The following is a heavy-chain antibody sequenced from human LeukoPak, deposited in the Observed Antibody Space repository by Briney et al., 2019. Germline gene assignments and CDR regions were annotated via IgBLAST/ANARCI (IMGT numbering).Heavy chain of an antibody. V-gene: IGHV3-64*01. CDR1: GFTFSSYA. D-gene: IGHD3-10*01. Sequence: GGSLRLSCAASGFTFSSYAMHWVRQAPGKGLEYVSAISSNGGSTYYANFVKGRFTISRDNSKNTLYLQMGSLRAEDMAVYYCARDRQGPRTYYRGCLDYWGQGTLVTVSS. CDR3: ARDRQGPRTYYRGCLDY. CDR2: ISSNGGST. J-gene: IGHJ4*02.